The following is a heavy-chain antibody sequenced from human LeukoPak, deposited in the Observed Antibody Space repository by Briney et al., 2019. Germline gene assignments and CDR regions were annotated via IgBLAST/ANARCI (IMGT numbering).Heavy chain of an antibody. CDR3: AKDNWRLGGVDY. V-gene: IGHV3-30*04. J-gene: IGHJ4*02. CDR2: ISYDGSNK. D-gene: IGHD3-16*01. Sequence: GGSLRLSCTASGFTFSSYAMYSVRQAPGKGLEWVAVISYDGSNKYYADSVKGRFTISRDNSKNTLYLQMNSLRAEDTAVYYCAKDNWRLGGVDYWGQGTLVTVSS. CDR1: GFTFSSYA.